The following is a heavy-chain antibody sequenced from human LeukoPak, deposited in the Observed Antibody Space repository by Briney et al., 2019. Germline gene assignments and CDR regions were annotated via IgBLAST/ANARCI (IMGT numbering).Heavy chain of an antibody. CDR3: AKDKAPGSWHTPSDY. J-gene: IGHJ4*02. V-gene: IGHV3-23*01. CDR2: ILASGGTT. Sequence: PARSLRLSCPASALTLSTYSMSCVSQAPGKGLEWDSGILASGGTTYYANSVKGRFTIARDTSKNTMYLQMNSLRGEDTAVYYCAKDKAPGSWHTPSDYWGQGTLVTVSS. D-gene: IGHD6-13*01. CDR1: ALTLSTYS.